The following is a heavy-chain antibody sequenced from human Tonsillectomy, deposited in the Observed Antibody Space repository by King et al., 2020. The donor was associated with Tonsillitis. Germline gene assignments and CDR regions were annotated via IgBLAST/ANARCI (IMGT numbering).Heavy chain of an antibody. CDR2: ISSSSSYI. CDR1: GFTFSSYS. V-gene: IGHV3-21*01. D-gene: IGHD3-22*01. CDR3: ARDLRPPDYYDSSGYFDY. Sequence: VQLVESGGGLVKPGGSLRLSCAASGFTFSSYSMNWVRQAPGKGLEWVSSISSSSSYIYYADSVKGRFTISRDNAKNSLYLQMNSLRAEDTAVYYCARDLRPPDYYDSSGYFDYWGQGTLVTVSS. J-gene: IGHJ4*02.